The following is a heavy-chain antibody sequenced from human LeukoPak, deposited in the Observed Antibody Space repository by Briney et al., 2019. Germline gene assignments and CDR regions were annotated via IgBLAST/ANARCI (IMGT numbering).Heavy chain of an antibody. J-gene: IGHJ4*02. CDR3: ARAPAVAGIGQDY. CDR1: GYIFTGYY. D-gene: IGHD6-19*01. V-gene: IGHV1-46*01. Sequence: ASVKVSCKASGYIFTGYYMHWVRQAPGQGLEWMGIINPSGGSTSYAQKFQGRVTMTRDMSTSTVYMELSSLRSEDTAVYYCARAPAVAGIGQDYWGQGTLVTVSS. CDR2: INPSGGST.